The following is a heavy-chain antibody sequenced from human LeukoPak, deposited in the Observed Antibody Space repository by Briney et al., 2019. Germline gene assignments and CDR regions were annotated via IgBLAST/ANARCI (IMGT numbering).Heavy chain of an antibody. V-gene: IGHV4-34*01. CDR3: ARDQTTVTTLEYFDL. Sequence: PSETLSLTCAVYGGSFSGYYWSWVRQPPGKGLEWIGEINHSGSTNYNPSLKSRVTISVDTSKNQFSLKLSSVTAADTAVYYCARDQTTVTTLEYFDLWGRGTLVTVSS. CDR2: INHSGST. CDR1: GGSFSGYY. D-gene: IGHD4-17*01. J-gene: IGHJ2*01.